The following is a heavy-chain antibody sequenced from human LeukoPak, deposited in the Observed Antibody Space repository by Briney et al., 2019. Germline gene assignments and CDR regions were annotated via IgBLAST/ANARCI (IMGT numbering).Heavy chain of an antibody. D-gene: IGHD2-15*01. J-gene: IGHJ2*01. Sequence: SVKVSCKSSAGTFSFYAISWVRLAPGQGLEWMGGIIPSFGTANYAQKFQGRVTITGEESASTAYMELRSLRSEDTAVYYSERGHLRGGGPAWYFDLWGRGTLVTVSS. CDR2: IIPSFGTA. V-gene: IGHV1-69*01. CDR3: ERGHLRGGGPAWYFDL. CDR1: AGTFSFYA.